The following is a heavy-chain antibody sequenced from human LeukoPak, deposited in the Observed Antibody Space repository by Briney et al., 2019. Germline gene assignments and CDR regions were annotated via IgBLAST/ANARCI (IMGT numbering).Heavy chain of an antibody. CDR2: VYHSGNT. J-gene: IGHJ4*02. CDR3: ARDKGFLGDYFDY. Sequence: PLGTLSLTCVVSGDSISSSNWWSWVRQPPGKGLEWIGEVYHSGNTNYNPSLKRRVSISVDKSKNQFSLKVRSVAAADTAVYYCARDKGFLGDYFDYWGQGTLVTVSS. V-gene: IGHV4-4*02. D-gene: IGHD3-3*01. CDR1: GDSISSSNW.